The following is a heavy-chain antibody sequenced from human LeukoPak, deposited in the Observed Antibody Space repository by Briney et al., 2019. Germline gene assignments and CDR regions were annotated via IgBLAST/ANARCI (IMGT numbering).Heavy chain of an antibody. CDR3: ARRSSQLLYDY. V-gene: IGHV4-39*01. CDR1: GGSISSSSYY. CDR2: IYYSGST. J-gene: IGHJ4*02. D-gene: IGHD2-2*02. Sequence: SETLSLTCTVSGGSISSSSYYWGWIRQPPGKGLEWIGSIYYSGSTYYNPSLKSRVTISVDTSKNQFSLKLSSVTAADTAVYYCARRSSQLLYDYWGQGTLVTVSS.